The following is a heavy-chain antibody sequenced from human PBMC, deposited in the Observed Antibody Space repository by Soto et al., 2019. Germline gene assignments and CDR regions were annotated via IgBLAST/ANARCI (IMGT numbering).Heavy chain of an antibody. V-gene: IGHV3-48*03. Sequence: XGSLRLSCVASKFTFSSYEMNWVRQAPGKGLEWVSYISSSGSTIYYTDSVKGRFTISRDNAKKSLYLQMNSLRAEDTAVYYCVRFGGAAAGPGDYWGQGTLVTVSS. CDR2: ISSSGSTI. CDR3: VRFGGAAAGPGDY. CDR1: KFTFSSYE. J-gene: IGHJ4*02. D-gene: IGHD6-13*01.